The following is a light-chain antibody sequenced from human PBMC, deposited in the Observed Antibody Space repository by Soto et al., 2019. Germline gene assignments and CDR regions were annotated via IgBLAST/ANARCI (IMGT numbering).Light chain of an antibody. J-gene: IGKJ1*01. V-gene: IGKV3-15*01. CDR1: QSILRN. Sequence: EIVRTQSPATLSVSPGERATLSCRATQSILRNLAWYQPKTGQPPRLLIYGASTRATGIPGRFSRSGSGTEFTLTIANLHTEDCAIYEGKQRYSTKWTFGQGTKVDIK. CDR2: GAS. CDR3: KQRYSTKWT.